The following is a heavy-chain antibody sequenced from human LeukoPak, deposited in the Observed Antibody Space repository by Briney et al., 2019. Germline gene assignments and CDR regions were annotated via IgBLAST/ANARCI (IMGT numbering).Heavy chain of an antibody. D-gene: IGHD2-2*01. J-gene: IGHJ5*02. Sequence: SETLSLTCTVSGGSISSFFWSWIRQPPGKGLEWIGSMHYSGDTKYNPSLKSRVSLSIDTSKQQFSLRLSSVTAADTAVYYCARGRRCSSTSCSIWFDPWGQGTLVTVSS. CDR1: GGSISSFF. CDR2: MHYSGDT. CDR3: ARGRRCSSTSCSIWFDP. V-gene: IGHV4-59*01.